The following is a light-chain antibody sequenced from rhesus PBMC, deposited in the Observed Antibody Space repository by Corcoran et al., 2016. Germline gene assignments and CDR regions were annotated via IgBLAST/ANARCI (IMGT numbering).Light chain of an antibody. Sequence: DIVMTQTPLSLPVTPGEPASISCRSSQSLLRTDGYIYLDWYLQTPGQSPPLLIYEVSKRVSGIPDRFSGSWAGTDFTLTIRSLEPEDFAGYYCQQYSNWPHSFGQGTKVEIK. J-gene: IGKJ2*01. V-gene: IGKV2-90*01. CDR3: QQYSNWPHS. CDR1: QSLLRTDGYIY. CDR2: EVS.